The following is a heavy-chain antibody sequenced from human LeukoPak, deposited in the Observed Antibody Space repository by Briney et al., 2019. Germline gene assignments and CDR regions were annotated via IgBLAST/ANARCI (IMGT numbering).Heavy chain of an antibody. D-gene: IGHD5-24*01. CDR1: GGSISTYY. CDR2: IYYSGNT. V-gene: IGHV4-59*08. CDR3: ARRVATKPKYCFDS. Sequence: SETLSLTCSVSGGSISTYYWTWIRQPPGKGLEWIGFIYYSGNTKYNPFLESRVAISLDTSKNQFSLKLNSVTAADTAVYYCARRVATKPKYCFDSWGQGTLVTVSS. J-gene: IGHJ4*02.